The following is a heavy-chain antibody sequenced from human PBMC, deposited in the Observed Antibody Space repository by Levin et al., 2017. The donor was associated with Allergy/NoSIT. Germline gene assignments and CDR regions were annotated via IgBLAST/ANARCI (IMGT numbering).Heavy chain of an antibody. CDR2: IRSKAYGGTT. Sequence: PGGSLRLSCTASGFTFGDYAMSWVRQAPGKGLEWVGFIRSKAYGGTTEYAASVKGRFTISRDDSKSIAYLQMNSLKTEDTAVYYCTRGEDDYYYGMDVWGQGTTVTVSS. CDR1: GFTFGDYA. V-gene: IGHV3-49*04. CDR3: TRGEDDYYYGMDV. J-gene: IGHJ6*02. D-gene: IGHD1-26*01.